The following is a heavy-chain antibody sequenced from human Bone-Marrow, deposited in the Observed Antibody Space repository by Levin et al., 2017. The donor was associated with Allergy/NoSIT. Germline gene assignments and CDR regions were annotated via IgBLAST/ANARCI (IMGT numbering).Heavy chain of an antibody. V-gene: IGHV1-18*01. CDR3: ARARYSSSSEIDY. CDR1: GYTFTSFG. Sequence: GESLKISCKASGYTFTSFGLTWVRQAPGQGLEWMGWISGYNVNTNYAQKLQDRVTMTTDTFTNTGNLELRSLTSDDTAVYYCARARYSSSSEIDYWGQGTLVTVSS. J-gene: IGHJ4*02. CDR2: ISGYNVNT. D-gene: IGHD6-6*01.